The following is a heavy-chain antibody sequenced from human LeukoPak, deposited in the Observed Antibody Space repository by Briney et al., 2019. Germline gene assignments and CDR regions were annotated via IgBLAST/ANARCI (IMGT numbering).Heavy chain of an antibody. V-gene: IGHV4-39*01. CDR1: GGSISSSSYY. CDR3: ARLEPSSWHKIPRYFDY. Sequence: KASETLSLTCTVSGGSISSSSYYWGWIRQPPGKGLEWIGSIYYSGSTYYNPSLKSRVTISVDTSKNQFSLKLSSVTAADTAVYYCARLEPSSWHKIPRYFDYWGQGTLVTVSS. J-gene: IGHJ4*02. D-gene: IGHD6-13*01. CDR2: IYYSGST.